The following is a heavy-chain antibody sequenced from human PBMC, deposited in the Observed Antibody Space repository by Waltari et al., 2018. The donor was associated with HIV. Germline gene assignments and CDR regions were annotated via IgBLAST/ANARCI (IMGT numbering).Heavy chain of an antibody. CDR3: ARVGCSSASCRGLFDY. V-gene: IGHV1-18*01. D-gene: IGHD2-2*01. J-gene: IGHJ4*02. Sequence: QVQLVPSAAEVKTPGASVKVSCKASGYTFTSHGISWVRQAPGQGLEGMGWSSAYNGNTNHAQKFQGRVSMTTDTSPSTANMELRSLRSDDTAVYYCARVGCSSASCRGLFDYWGQGTLVTVSS. CDR2: SSAYNGNT. CDR1: GYTFTSHG.